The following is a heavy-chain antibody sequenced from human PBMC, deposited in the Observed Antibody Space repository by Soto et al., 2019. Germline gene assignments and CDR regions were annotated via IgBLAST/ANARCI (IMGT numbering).Heavy chain of an antibody. V-gene: IGHV3-30-3*01. CDR2: VTSDGSNK. J-gene: IGHJ3*01. CDR3: GRITLKTSVDTFDF. CDR1: GFTFSTYA. D-gene: IGHD3-22*01. Sequence: GSLRLSCAASGFTFSTYALHWVRQAPGKGLEWVATVTSDGSNKYHADSVEGRFTISRDDSKNTLYLQLNSLRAEDTAVYYCGRITLKTSVDTFDFWGQGTMVTVSS.